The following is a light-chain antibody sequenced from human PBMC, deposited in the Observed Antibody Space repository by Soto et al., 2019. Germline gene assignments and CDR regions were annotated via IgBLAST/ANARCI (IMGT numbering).Light chain of an antibody. CDR2: GNN. Sequence: QSVLTQPPSASGTPGQRVTISCSGSSSNIGSNTVNWYQQLPGTAPKLLIYGNNQRPSGVPDRFSGSRSGTSASLAISGLQSEDEGDYYCAAWDDSLNGRGVFGGGTQLTVL. CDR1: SSNIGSNT. V-gene: IGLV1-44*01. CDR3: AAWDDSLNGRGV. J-gene: IGLJ3*02.